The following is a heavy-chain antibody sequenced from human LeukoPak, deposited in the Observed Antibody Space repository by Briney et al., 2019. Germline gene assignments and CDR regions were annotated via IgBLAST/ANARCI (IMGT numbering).Heavy chain of an antibody. CDR2: ISGSGDNT. J-gene: IGHJ4*02. V-gene: IGHV3-23*01. D-gene: IGHD6-19*01. CDR1: GFSFSSYA. CDR3: AKRSGYTTGWFFDF. Sequence: GGSLRLSCAASGFSFSSYAMSWVRQAPGKGLEWVSSISGSGDNTYYAESVKGRFTTSRDNSKNTLFLQMSSLRAEDTAVFYCAKRSGYTTGWFFDFWGQGTLVTVSS.